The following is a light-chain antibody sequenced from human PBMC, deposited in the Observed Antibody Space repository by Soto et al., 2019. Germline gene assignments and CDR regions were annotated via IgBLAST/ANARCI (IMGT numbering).Light chain of an antibody. V-gene: IGKV1-39*01. CDR3: QQSYSPPTWT. Sequence: DLQMTQSPSSLSASVGDRVTITCRASQTIGKYLNWYQQKPGKAPKLLIYAASTLESEVPSRFSGSGSGTDFTLTITSLQPEDFATYYCQQSYSPPTWTFGQGTKVEMK. CDR2: AAS. J-gene: IGKJ1*01. CDR1: QTIGKY.